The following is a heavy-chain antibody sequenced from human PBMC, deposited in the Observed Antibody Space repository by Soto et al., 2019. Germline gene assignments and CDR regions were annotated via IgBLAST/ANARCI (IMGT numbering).Heavy chain of an antibody. J-gene: IGHJ6*02. CDR3: TTDTSDGSGTEYYYYYGMDV. Sequence: PGGSLRLSCAASGFTFSNAWMNWVRQAPGKGLEWVGRIKSKTDGGTTDYAAPVKGRFTISRDDSKNTLYLQMNSLKTEDTAVYYCTTDTSDGSGTEYYYYYGMDVWGQGTTVTVSS. D-gene: IGHD1-7*01. CDR1: GFTFSNAW. V-gene: IGHV3-15*07. CDR2: IKSKTDGGTT.